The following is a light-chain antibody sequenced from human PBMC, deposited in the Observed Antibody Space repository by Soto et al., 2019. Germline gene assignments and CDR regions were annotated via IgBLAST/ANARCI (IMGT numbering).Light chain of an antibody. V-gene: IGLV2-14*01. CDR2: EVG. CDR1: SSDVGGHNH. J-gene: IGLJ1*01. Sequence: QSVLTQPASVSGSPGQSITISCTGSSSDVGGHNHVSWYQQHPGNAPNLIIYEVGNRPSGVSNRFSVSKSGNTASMTISGFQAEDEADYYCNSYTSSSTHVFGTGTKVTVL. CDR3: NSYTSSSTHV.